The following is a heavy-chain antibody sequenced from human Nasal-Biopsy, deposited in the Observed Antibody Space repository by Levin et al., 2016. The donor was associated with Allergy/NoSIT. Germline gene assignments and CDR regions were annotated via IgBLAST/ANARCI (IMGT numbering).Heavy chain of an antibody. V-gene: IGHV4-39*07. CDR3: ARQDFDTSSWYVMTPGDYYFGMDV. CDR1: GGSITSSSYY. D-gene: IGHD3-22*01. CDR2: IYDDGRT. J-gene: IGHJ6*02. Sequence: SETLSLTCTVSGGSITSSSYYWVWIRQPPGKGLEWIGSIYDDGRTYNNPSLKSRVTLSVDTSKNQFSLKLSSVTAADTAVYYCARQDFDTSSWYVMTPGDYYFGMDVWGQGTTVTVSS.